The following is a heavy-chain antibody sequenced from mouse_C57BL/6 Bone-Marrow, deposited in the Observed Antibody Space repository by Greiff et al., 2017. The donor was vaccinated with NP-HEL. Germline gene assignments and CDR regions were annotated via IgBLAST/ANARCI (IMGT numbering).Heavy chain of an antibody. CDR2: IYPRSGNT. CDR1: GYTFTSYG. CDR3: ARRWAFAY. Sequence: QVQLQQSGAELARPGASVKLSCKASGYTFTSYGISWVKQRTGQGLEWIGEIYPRSGNTYYNEKFKGKATLTADKSSSTAYMELRSLTSADSAVYFCARRWAFAYWGQGTLVTVSA. D-gene: IGHD4-1*01. J-gene: IGHJ3*01. V-gene: IGHV1-81*01.